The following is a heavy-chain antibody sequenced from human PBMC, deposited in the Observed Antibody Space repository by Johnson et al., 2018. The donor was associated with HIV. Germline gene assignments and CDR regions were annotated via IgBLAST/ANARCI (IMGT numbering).Heavy chain of an antibody. Sequence: QVQLVESGGGVVQPGRSLRLSCAASGFTFSSYAMHWVRQAPGKGLEWVAVISCDGSNTYYADSVKGRFTISRDNSKDTLYLQMNSLRAEDMAVYYCASPAAGNGGAFDIWGQGTMVTVSS. CDR2: ISCDGSNT. CDR3: ASPAAGNGGAFDI. J-gene: IGHJ3*02. CDR1: GFTFSSYA. V-gene: IGHV3-30-3*01. D-gene: IGHD1-1*01.